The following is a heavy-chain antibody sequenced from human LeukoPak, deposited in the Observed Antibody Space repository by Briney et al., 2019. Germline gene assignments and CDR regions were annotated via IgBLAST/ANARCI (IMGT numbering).Heavy chain of an antibody. CDR1: GFTFSTYT. Sequence: PGGSLRLSCAASGFTFSTYTVNWVRQAPGKGLEWVSSISSGTSYIYYADSVKGRFTISRDNAKISLYLQMNSLRAEDTAVYYCARDRATGTTNYYYYYGMDVWGKGTTVTVSS. CDR2: ISSGTSYI. D-gene: IGHD1-1*01. CDR3: ARDRATGTTNYYYYYGMDV. V-gene: IGHV3-21*01. J-gene: IGHJ6*04.